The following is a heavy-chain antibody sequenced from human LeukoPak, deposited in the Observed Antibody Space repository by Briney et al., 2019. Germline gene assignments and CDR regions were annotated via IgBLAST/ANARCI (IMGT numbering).Heavy chain of an antibody. Sequence: SETLSLTCAVSGYSISSGYYWGWVRQPPGKVLEWIGSIYHSGSTYYNPSLKSRVTISVDTSKNQFSLKLSSVTAADTAVYYCARGHSNYQNYFDYWGQGTLVTVSS. J-gene: IGHJ4*02. CDR2: IYHSGST. CDR1: GYSISSGYY. V-gene: IGHV4-38-2*01. D-gene: IGHD4-11*01. CDR3: ARGHSNYQNYFDY.